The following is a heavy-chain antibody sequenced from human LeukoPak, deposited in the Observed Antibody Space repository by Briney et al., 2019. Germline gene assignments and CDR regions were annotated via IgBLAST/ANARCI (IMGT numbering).Heavy chain of an antibody. CDR2: IYPDDSDT. J-gene: IGHJ4*02. D-gene: IGHD3-10*01. Sequence: GESLKISCKGSGYRFNAYWIAWVRQMPGKGLEWMGIIYPDDSDTRYSPSFQGQVTISADKSVRTAYLQWSSLKASDTAMYYCVLAGSGSYYFDYWGQGILVTVSS. CDR3: VLAGSGSYYFDY. V-gene: IGHV5-51*01. CDR1: GYRFNAYW.